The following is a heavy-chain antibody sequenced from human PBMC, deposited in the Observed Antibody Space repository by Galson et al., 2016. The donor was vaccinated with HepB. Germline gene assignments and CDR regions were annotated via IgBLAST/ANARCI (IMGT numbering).Heavy chain of an antibody. CDR1: GFIFNSYS. CDR2: IWYDGSNA. V-gene: IGHV3-30*18. CDR3: AKERGDCSGGTCRYHDAFDI. Sequence: SLRLSCAASGFIFNSYSMNWVRQAPGKGLEWVAVIWYDGSNAYYGDSVKGRFTISRDNSKNMLSLQMNSLRAEDTAVYYWAKERGDCSGGTCRYHDAFDIWGQGTMVTVSS. D-gene: IGHD2-15*01. J-gene: IGHJ3*02.